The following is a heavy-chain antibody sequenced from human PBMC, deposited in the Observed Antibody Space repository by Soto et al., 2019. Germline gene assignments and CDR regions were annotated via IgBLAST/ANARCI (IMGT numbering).Heavy chain of an antibody. V-gene: IGHV3-9*02. CDR1: GFTADDYA. Sequence: EVQLVESGGGLVQPGRSLRLSCVASGFTADDYAMHWVRQAPGKGLEWVSGISSNSDTIDYADSVKGRFTISRDNAKNSLFLQMHSLRPEDTDLYYCAKDMKWGGMTTIHYFDSWGQGTLVTVSS. CDR2: ISSNSDTI. J-gene: IGHJ4*02. D-gene: IGHD4-17*01. CDR3: AKDMKWGGMTTIHYFDS.